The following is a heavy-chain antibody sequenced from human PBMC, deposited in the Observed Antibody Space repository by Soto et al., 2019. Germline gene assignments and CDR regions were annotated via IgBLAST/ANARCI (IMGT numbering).Heavy chain of an antibody. CDR1: GFTFSNYG. CDR3: ARDNNHDFWTGYDY. V-gene: IGHV3-33*01. CDR2: IWFDGRNK. J-gene: IGHJ4*02. D-gene: IGHD3-3*01. Sequence: QVQLVESGGGVVQPGRSLRLSCAASGFTFSNYGMHWVRQSPGKGLEWVAVIWFDGRNKYYADSVKGRFTVSRDNSKNTLDLQMNRLRAEDTAVYYCARDNNHDFWTGYDYWGQGTLVTVSS.